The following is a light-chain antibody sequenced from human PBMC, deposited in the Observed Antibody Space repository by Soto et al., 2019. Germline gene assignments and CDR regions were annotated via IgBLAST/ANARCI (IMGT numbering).Light chain of an antibody. J-gene: IGKJ4*01. Sequence: EIVMTQSPATLSVSPGERATLSCRASQSINNNLAWYQQKRGQGPRILIYAASTRATGTPARFSGSGSGTGFTLPISSLQSEEFAIYYCQQDNDWPLTFGGGTKVVIK. CDR2: AAS. CDR1: QSINNN. V-gene: IGKV3-15*01. CDR3: QQDNDWPLT.